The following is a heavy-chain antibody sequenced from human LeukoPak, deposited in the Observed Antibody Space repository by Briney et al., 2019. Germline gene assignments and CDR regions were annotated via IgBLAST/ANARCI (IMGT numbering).Heavy chain of an antibody. V-gene: IGHV3-7*01. Sequence: GGSLRLSCAASGFTFSNYGMHWVRQAPGKGLEWVANIKQDGSEKYYVDSVKGRFTISRDNAKNSLYLQMNSLRAEDTAVYYCARPFMGYRDWGQGTLVTVSS. CDR3: ARPFMGYRD. CDR2: IKQDGSEK. CDR1: GFTFSNYG. J-gene: IGHJ4*02. D-gene: IGHD2-2*01.